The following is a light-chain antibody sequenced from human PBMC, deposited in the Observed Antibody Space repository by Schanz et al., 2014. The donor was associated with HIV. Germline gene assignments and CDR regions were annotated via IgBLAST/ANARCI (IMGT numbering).Light chain of an antibody. CDR1: QSISRY. CDR2: AAS. Sequence: DIQMTQSPSSLPASVGDRVTITCRASQSISRYLNWYQQKPGKAPKLLIYAASSLQSGVPSRFSGSGSGTEFTLTINCLQPEDIATYYCQQYDNLPPMYTFGQGTKLEIK. CDR3: QQYDNLPPMYT. J-gene: IGKJ2*01. V-gene: IGKV1-39*01.